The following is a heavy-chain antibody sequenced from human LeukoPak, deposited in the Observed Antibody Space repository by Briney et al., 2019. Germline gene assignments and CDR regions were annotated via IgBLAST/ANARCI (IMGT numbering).Heavy chain of an antibody. CDR3: ARDSVGATTGTLDY. Sequence: QTGGSLRLSCAASGFTFSSYAMHWVRQAPGKGLEWVAVISYDGSNKYYADSVKGRFTISRDNSKNTLYLQMNSLRAEDTAVYYCARDSVGATTGTLDYWGQGTLVTVSS. J-gene: IGHJ4*02. CDR1: GFTFSSYA. CDR2: ISYDGSNK. V-gene: IGHV3-30-3*01. D-gene: IGHD1-26*01.